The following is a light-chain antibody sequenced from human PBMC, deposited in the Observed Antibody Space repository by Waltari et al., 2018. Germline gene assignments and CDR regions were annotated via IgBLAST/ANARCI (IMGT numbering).Light chain of an antibody. V-gene: IGKV2-28*01. CDR3: MQALQTFT. Sequence: EIVMTQSPLSLPVTPGEPASISCRSSQSLLDSNGYNCLDWYLQKPGQSPQLLIYLGSFFWCGVPDRFSGSGSASLCSLFLSRVEAEDVGVYYCMQALQTFTFGPGTKVDIK. CDR1: QSLLDSNGYNC. J-gene: IGKJ3*01. CDR2: LGS.